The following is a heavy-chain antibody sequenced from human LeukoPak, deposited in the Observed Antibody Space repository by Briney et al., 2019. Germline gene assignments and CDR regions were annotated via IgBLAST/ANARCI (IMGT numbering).Heavy chain of an antibody. CDR3: ARMGDILTGYPVDY. J-gene: IGHJ4*02. CDR1: GFTFSSYS. CDR2: ISSSSSYI. V-gene: IGHV3-21*01. Sequence: GSLRLSCAASGFTFSSYSMNWVRQAPGKGLEWVSSISSSSSYIYYADSVKGRFTISRDNAKNSLYLQMNSLRAEDTAVYYCARMGDILTGYPVDYWGQGTLVTVSS. D-gene: IGHD3-9*01.